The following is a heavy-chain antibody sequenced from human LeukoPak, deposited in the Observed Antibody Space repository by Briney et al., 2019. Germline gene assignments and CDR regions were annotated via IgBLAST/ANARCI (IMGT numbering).Heavy chain of an antibody. CDR3: ARVVDTHFDY. V-gene: IGHV3-74*01. D-gene: IGHD5-18*01. CDR1: GFTFSTYE. Sequence: GGSLRLSCAASGFTFSTYEMNWVRQAPGKGLVWVSRNKSDGSTTTYADSVKGRFTISRDNAKNTLYLQMNSLRAEDTAVYYCARVVDTHFDYWGQGTLVTVSS. CDR2: NKSDGSTT. J-gene: IGHJ4*02.